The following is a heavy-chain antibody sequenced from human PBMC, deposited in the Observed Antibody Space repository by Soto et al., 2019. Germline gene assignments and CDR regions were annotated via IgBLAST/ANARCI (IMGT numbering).Heavy chain of an antibody. V-gene: IGHV1-18*01. Sequence: QVQLVQSGGEVKKPGASVKVSCKASGYTFSNFGLSWVRQAPGQGLELMGWISPYNGNTNYAQKLQGRLTMTTDTSTSTAYMELRSLRSDDTAVYYCARVRLGVSVTGGGFDSWGQGTLVTVSS. D-gene: IGHD2-8*01. J-gene: IGHJ4*02. CDR1: GYTFSNFG. CDR3: ARVRLGVSVTGGGFDS. CDR2: ISPYNGNT.